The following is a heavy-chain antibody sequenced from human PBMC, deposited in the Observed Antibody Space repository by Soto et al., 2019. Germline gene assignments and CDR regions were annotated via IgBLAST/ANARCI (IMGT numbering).Heavy chain of an antibody. V-gene: IGHV1-3*01. CDR3: ARERLSMVRGAPFY. Sequence: QVQLGHSGAELKKPGASWKVSCKAFGDTSTIYLLIGVRKAPGQRLEWMGWINAGKGNTKYSKKFQGRVTITRDTSASTAYMELTSLRFEDTAVYYCARERLSMVRGAPFYWGQGTLVTVSS. J-gene: IGHJ4*02. CDR1: GDTSTIYL. D-gene: IGHD3-10*01. CDR2: INAGKGNT.